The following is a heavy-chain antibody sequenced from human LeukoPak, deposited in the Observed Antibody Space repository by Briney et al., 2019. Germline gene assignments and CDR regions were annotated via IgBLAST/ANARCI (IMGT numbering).Heavy chain of an antibody. V-gene: IGHV1-69*05. CDR3: ARAAVEMATMGT. Sequence: SVKVSCKASGGTFSRYAISWVRQAPGQGLEWMGGIIPIFGTAKYAQKFQGRVTITTDESTSTAYMELSSLRSEDTAVYYCARAAVEMATMGTWGQGTLVTVSS. CDR2: IIPIFGTA. CDR1: GGTFSRYA. J-gene: IGHJ5*02. D-gene: IGHD5-24*01.